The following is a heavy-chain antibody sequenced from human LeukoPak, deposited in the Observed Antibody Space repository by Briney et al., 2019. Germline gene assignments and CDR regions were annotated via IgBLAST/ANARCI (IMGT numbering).Heavy chain of an antibody. CDR3: AREPYSSGWYVSFDY. V-gene: IGHV3-48*01. Sequence: GGSLRLSCAASGFTFSNCGMHRVRQAPGKGLEWVSCISSSSSTIYYADSVKGRFTISRDNAKNSLYLQMNSLRAGDTAVYYCAREPYSSGWYVSFDYWGQGTLVTVSS. CDR1: GFTFSNCG. J-gene: IGHJ4*02. CDR2: ISSSSSTI. D-gene: IGHD6-19*01.